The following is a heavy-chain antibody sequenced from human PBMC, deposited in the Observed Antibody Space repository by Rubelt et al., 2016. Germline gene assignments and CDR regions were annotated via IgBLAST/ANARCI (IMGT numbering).Heavy chain of an antibody. D-gene: IGHD4-17*01. Sequence: QVQLQQWGAGLLKPSETLSLTCAVYGGSFSGYYWSWIRQPPGKGLEWIGEITHSGSTYYNPSLKSRVTISVDTSKNQFSLKLSSVTAADTAVYYCARDTLDYGDYVLDYWGQGTLVTVSS. CDR1: GGSFSGYY. V-gene: IGHV4-34*01. CDR2: ITHSGST. J-gene: IGHJ4*02. CDR3: ARDTLDYGDYVLDY.